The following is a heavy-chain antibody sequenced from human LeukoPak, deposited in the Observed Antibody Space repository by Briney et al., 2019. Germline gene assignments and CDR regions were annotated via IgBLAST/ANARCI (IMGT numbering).Heavy chain of an antibody. CDR1: GFTFSSYG. CDR2: IRYDGSNK. D-gene: IGHD2-8*01. J-gene: IGHJ1*01. Sequence: PGGSLRLSCAASGFTFSSYGMHWVRQAPGKGLEWVAFIRYDGSNKYYADSVKGRFTISRDNSKNTLYLQMNSLRAEDTAVYYCAKDRRYCTNGVCYTGYFQHWGQGTLVTVSS. CDR3: AKDRRYCTNGVCYTGYFQH. V-gene: IGHV3-30*02.